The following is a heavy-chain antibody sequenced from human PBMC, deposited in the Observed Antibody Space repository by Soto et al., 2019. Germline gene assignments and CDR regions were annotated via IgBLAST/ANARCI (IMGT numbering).Heavy chain of an antibody. CDR2: INSDGSST. J-gene: IGHJ4*02. Sequence: EVQLVESGGGLVQPGGSLRLSCAASGFTFSSYWMHWVRQAPGKGLVWVSRINSDGSSTSYADSVKGRFTISRDNAKKTLYLQMNSLRAEDTAVYYCARDGYSYGPQPRAGFDYWGQGTLVTVSS. CDR1: GFTFSSYW. D-gene: IGHD5-18*01. CDR3: ARDGYSYGPQPRAGFDY. V-gene: IGHV3-74*01.